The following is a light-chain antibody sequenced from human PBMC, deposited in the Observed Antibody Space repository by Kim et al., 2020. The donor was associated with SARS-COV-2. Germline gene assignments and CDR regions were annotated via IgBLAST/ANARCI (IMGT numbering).Light chain of an antibody. CDR1: STDVGGYNY. CDR2: DVR. CDR3: SSYTSSSTWV. Sequence: GQSITIASTGASTDVGGYNYGSWYQQHPGKVPTLLIYDVRHRPSGVSNRFSGSKSGNTASLTISGLQVEDEADYYCSSYTSSSTWVFGGGTQLTVL. V-gene: IGLV2-14*04. J-gene: IGLJ3*02.